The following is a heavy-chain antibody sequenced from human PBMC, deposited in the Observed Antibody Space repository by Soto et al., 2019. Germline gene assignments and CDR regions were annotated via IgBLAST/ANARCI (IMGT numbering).Heavy chain of an antibody. J-gene: IGHJ4*02. Sequence: SETLSLTCTVSGGSISSGGYYWSWIRQHPGKGLEWIGYIYYSGSTYYNPSLKSRVTISVDTSKNQFSLKLSSVTAADTAVYYCARDGVGSSSSPFDYWGQGTLVTVPQ. CDR3: ARDGVGSSSSPFDY. CDR2: IYYSGST. CDR1: GGSISSGGYY. D-gene: IGHD6-6*01. V-gene: IGHV4-31*03.